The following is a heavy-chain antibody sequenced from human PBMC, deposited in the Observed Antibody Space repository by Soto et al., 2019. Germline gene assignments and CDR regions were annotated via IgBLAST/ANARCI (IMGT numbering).Heavy chain of an antibody. J-gene: IGHJ4*02. CDR2: FSYTGTT. CDR1: GAAVSSPDDS. D-gene: IGHD2-15*01. V-gene: IGHV4-30-4*01. Sequence: QVQLQESGPGLVRPSQTLSLTCSVSGAAVSSPDDSWTWIRQRPGQGLEWIGHFSYTGTTYYSPSRRSRVSISIDKSRNLFSLKLTSVTAADTAVYYCARDGSTDGDSTGEDHYVDYWGQGTLVTVSS. CDR3: ARDGSTDGDSTGEDHYVDY.